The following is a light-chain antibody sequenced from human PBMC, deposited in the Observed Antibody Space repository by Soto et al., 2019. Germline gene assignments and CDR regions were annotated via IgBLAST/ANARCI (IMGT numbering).Light chain of an antibody. Sequence: EIVLTNSPGTLFLYQGEIAKLYCRAIQSVSSSYLAWYQQKPGQAPRLLIYGASSRATRIPDRFSGSGSGTDFTLTISRLEPEDFAVYYCQQYGSSPTWKCGQGHTGDIK. CDR2: GAS. V-gene: IGKV3-20*01. J-gene: IGKJ1*01. CDR3: QQYGSSPTWK. CDR1: QSVSSSY.